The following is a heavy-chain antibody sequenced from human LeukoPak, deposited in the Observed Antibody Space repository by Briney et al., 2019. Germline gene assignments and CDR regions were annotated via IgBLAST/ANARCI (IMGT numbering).Heavy chain of an antibody. V-gene: IGHV1-69*17. CDR1: GGTFSASG. D-gene: IGHD1-7*01. Sequence: SVKVSCKASGGTFSASGITWVRQAPGQGLEWMGGIIPMIGITNYAQKFQGRVTITADKSTSTAYTELSSLRSEDTALYYCASGLSGTLRHMDVWGRGTTVIVSS. CDR3: ASGLSGTLRHMDV. CDR2: IIPMIGIT. J-gene: IGHJ6*04.